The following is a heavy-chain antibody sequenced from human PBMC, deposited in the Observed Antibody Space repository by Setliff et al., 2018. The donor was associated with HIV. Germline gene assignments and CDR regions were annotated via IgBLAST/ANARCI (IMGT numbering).Heavy chain of an antibody. CDR2: IWTSSYI. CDR3: ARVKARAAGTSDY. V-gene: IGHV3-21*05. Sequence: GSLRLSCAASGFTFSSYSMNWVRQAPGKGLEWFSNIWTSSYIFNADSVKGRFIISRDNAKNSLYLQMNSLRAEDTAVYYCARVKARAAGTSDYWGQGTLVTVSS. J-gene: IGHJ4*02. CDR1: GFTFSSYS. D-gene: IGHD6-13*01.